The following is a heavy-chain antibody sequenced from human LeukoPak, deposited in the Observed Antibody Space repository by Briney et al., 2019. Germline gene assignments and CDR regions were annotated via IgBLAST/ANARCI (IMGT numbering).Heavy chain of an antibody. D-gene: IGHD2-2*01. J-gene: IGHJ4*02. Sequence: GGSLRLSCAASGFTFSNHAMHWVRQGPGKGLEWVALISFDESTNYYADSVKGRFTISRDNSKNTQYLQMNSLRPEDTAVYYCARGRTPYCRSTTCYARLDYWGQGTLVTASS. V-gene: IGHV3-30*04. CDR1: GFTFSNHA. CDR3: ARGRTPYCRSTTCYARLDY. CDR2: ISFDESTN.